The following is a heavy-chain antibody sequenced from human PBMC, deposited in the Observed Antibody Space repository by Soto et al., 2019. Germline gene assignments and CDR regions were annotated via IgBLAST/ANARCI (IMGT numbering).Heavy chain of an antibody. Sequence: GGSLRLSCAVSGFTFTSYSMSWVRQAPGEGLEWVANIKEDGSEKYFLDSVKGRFTISRDNAKNSPYLQINSLRAEDTGVYYCARDLGRTAAGYYYYDAMDVWGQGTTVTVSS. CDR3: ARDLGRTAAGYYYYDAMDV. CDR1: GFTFTSYS. J-gene: IGHJ6*02. V-gene: IGHV3-7*01. CDR2: IKEDGSEK. D-gene: IGHD2-2*01.